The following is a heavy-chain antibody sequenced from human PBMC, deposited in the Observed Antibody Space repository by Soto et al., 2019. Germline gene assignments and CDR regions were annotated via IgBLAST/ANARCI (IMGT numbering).Heavy chain of an antibody. V-gene: IGHV3-53*01. D-gene: IGHD1-26*01. CDR3: ARAWESIDY. CDR1: GFSVSNKD. CDR2: IYSGGNT. Sequence: GWSLRLSCAASGFSVSNKDLNWIRQAPGKGLEWVSLIYSGGNTYYADSVRGRFTISRDNSRNTVYLQMNSLRAEDTAVYDCARAWESIDYWGQGTLVTVSS. J-gene: IGHJ4*02.